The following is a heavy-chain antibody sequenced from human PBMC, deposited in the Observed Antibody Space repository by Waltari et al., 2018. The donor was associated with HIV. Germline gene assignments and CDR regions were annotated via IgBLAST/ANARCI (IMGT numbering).Heavy chain of an antibody. CDR1: GVNLPHYA. CDR2: ISGDGTRT. V-gene: IGHV3-23*04. CDR3: AKDDDKSGLAYVLIAC. J-gene: IGHJ4*02. D-gene: IGHD3-22*01. Sequence: EVQLVESGGGLVQPGGSLGPTCAAPGVNLPHYALTWVRQAPGQGLEGVSSISGDGTRTYITDSAKGRFTISRDNSKNTVFLQMNTLRAEDTALYYCAKDDDKSGLAYVLIACWGQGTLVTVSS.